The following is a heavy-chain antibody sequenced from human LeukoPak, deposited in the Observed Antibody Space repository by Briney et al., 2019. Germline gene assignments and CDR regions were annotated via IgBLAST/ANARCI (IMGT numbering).Heavy chain of an antibody. CDR1: GGSVSSSY. J-gene: IGHJ3*02. V-gene: IGHV4-59*02. Sequence: SETLSLTCTVSGGSVSSSYWSWVRQPPGKGLEYIGYIYYIGSINYNPSLKTRVTISVDTSKNQFSLKLSSVTAADTAVYYCARDGGVDMGYSYGSFGAFDIWGQRTEVTVSS. CDR3: ARDGGVDMGYSYGSFGAFDI. CDR2: IYYIGSI. D-gene: IGHD5-18*01.